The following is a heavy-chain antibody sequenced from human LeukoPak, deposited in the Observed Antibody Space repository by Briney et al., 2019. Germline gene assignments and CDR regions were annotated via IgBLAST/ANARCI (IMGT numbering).Heavy chain of an antibody. CDR3: ARLTRSWYGDY. J-gene: IGHJ4*02. D-gene: IGHD6-13*01. CDR1: GGSIISSSYY. V-gene: IGHV4-39*01. CDR2: IYYSGNT. Sequence: PSETLSLTCTVSGGSIISSSYYWGWIRQPPGKGLEWIGSIYYSGNTYYNPSFKSRVTISVDTSKNQFSLKLTSVTAADTAVYYCARLTRSWYGDYWGQGTLVTVSS.